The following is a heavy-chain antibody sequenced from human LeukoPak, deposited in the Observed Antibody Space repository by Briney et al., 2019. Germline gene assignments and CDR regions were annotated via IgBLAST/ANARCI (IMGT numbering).Heavy chain of an antibody. V-gene: IGHV3-48*03. Sequence: PGGSLRLSCAASRFTFSSYEMNWVRQAPGEGLECVAHISSGGHVEYYIDSVRGRFTMSRDNARILLFLQMNSLRAEDTAVYYCARDTLNGPFVISLDYWGQGALVTVSS. CDR3: ARDTLNGPFVISLDY. D-gene: IGHD3-9*01. CDR2: ISSGGHVE. CDR1: RFTFSSYE. J-gene: IGHJ4*02.